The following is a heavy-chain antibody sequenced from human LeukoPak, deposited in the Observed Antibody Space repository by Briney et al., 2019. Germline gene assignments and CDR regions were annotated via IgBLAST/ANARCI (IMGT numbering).Heavy chain of an antibody. CDR3: AREPDCRSTSCSPVIFDY. D-gene: IGHD2-2*01. J-gene: IGHJ4*02. CDR2: ISSSSSYT. CDR1: GFTFSDYY. Sequence: PGGSLRLSCAASGFTFSDYYMSWIRQAPGKGLEWVSYISSSSSYTNYADSVKGRFTISRDNAKNSLYLQMNSLRAEDTAVYYCAREPDCRSTSCSPVIFDYWGQGTLVTVSS. V-gene: IGHV3-11*06.